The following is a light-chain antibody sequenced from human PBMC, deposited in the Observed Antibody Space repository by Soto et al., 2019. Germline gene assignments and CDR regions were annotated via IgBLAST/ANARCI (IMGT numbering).Light chain of an antibody. CDR2: GNS. CDR3: QSYDSSLSGSV. CDR1: RSNIGAGYD. V-gene: IGLV1-40*01. Sequence: QSVLTQPPSVSGAPGQRVTISCTGSRSNIGAGYDVHWYQQLPGTAPKFLIYGNSNRPSGVPDRFSGSKSGTSASLAITGLQAVDEVDYYCQSYDSSLSGSVFGGGTKVTVL. J-gene: IGLJ2*01.